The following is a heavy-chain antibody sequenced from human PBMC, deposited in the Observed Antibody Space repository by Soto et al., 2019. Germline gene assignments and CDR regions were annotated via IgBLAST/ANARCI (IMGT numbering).Heavy chain of an antibody. J-gene: IGHJ6*02. CDR1: GFTFSSYW. D-gene: IGHD3-3*01. CDR3: AREAYDFWSGYYLYYYYGMDV. CDR2: IKQDGSEK. V-gene: IGHV3-7*03. Sequence: GGSLRLSCAASGFTFSSYWMSWVRQAPGKGLEWVANIKQDGSEKYYVDSVKGRFTISRDNAKNSLYLQMNSLRAEDTAVYYCAREAYDFWSGYYLYYYYGMDVWGQGTTVTVSS.